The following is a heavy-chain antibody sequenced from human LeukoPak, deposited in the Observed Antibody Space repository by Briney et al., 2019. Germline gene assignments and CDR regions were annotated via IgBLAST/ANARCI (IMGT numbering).Heavy chain of an antibody. CDR3: AREYSSGRSLDD. J-gene: IGHJ4*02. D-gene: IGHD6-19*01. CDR1: GFTVSSNS. Sequence: GGSLRLSCATSGFTVSSNSMSWVRQAPGKGLEWVSVIYSGGNTYYTDSVKGRFTISRDNSKNTLYLQMNSLRAEDTAVYYCAREYSSGRSLDDWGQGTLVTVSS. V-gene: IGHV3-53*01. CDR2: IYSGGNT.